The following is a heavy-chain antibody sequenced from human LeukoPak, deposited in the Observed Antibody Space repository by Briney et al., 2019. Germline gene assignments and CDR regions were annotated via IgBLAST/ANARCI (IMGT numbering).Heavy chain of an antibody. D-gene: IGHD3-22*01. Sequence: PGRSLRLSCAASGFTFSSYGMHWVRQAPGKGLEWVAVISYDGSNKYYADSVKGRFTISRDNSKNTLYLQMNSLRAEDTAVYYCAKNDLANYDSSGYYGGAFDIWGQGTMVTVSS. V-gene: IGHV3-30*18. CDR2: ISYDGSNK. CDR1: GFTFSSYG. J-gene: IGHJ3*02. CDR3: AKNDLANYDSSGYYGGAFDI.